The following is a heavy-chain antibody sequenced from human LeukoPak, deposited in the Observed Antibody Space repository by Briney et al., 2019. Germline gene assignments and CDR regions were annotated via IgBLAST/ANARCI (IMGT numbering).Heavy chain of an antibody. Sequence: GGSLRLSCAASGFSLSNYWMHWVRHGPGKGLVWVSRINSDGSSTSYADSVKGRFTISRDNAKNTLYLQMNSLRAEDTAVYYCARLSYDILTGYYQYFFDYWGQGTLVTVSS. CDR3: ARLSYDILTGYYQYFFDY. CDR2: INSDGSST. D-gene: IGHD3-9*01. CDR1: GFSLSNYW. J-gene: IGHJ4*02. V-gene: IGHV3-74*01.